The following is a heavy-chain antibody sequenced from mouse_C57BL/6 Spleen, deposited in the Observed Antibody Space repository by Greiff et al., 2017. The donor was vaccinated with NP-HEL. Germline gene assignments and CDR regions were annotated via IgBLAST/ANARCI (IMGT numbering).Heavy chain of an antibody. J-gene: IGHJ3*01. CDR1: GYTFTDYY. CDR2: INPNNGGT. CDR3: ARWGLLRNAWFAY. D-gene: IGHD2-3*01. Sequence: VQLQQSGPELVKPGASVKISCKASGYTFTDYYMNWVKQSHGKSLEWIGDINPNNGGTSYNQKFKGKATLTVDKSSSTAYMELRSLTSEDSAVYYCARWGLLRNAWFAYWGQGTLVTVSA. V-gene: IGHV1-26*01.